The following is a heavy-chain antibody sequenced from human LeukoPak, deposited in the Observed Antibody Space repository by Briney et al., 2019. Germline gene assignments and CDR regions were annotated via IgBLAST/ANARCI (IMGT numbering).Heavy chain of an antibody. V-gene: IGHV1-46*01. D-gene: IGHD4-17*01. Sequence: ASVKVSCKASGYTFTSYYMHWVRQAPGQGLEWMGIINPSGGSTGYAQKFQGRVTMTRNTSISTAYMELSSLRSEDTAVYYCALSHYGDYYYYGMDVWGQGTTVTVSS. CDR1: GYTFTSYY. J-gene: IGHJ6*02. CDR3: ALSHYGDYYYYGMDV. CDR2: INPSGGST.